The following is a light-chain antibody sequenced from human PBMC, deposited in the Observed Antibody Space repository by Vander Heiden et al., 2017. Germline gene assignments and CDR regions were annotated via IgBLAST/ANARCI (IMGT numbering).Light chain of an antibody. V-gene: IGLV2-23*01. Sequence: QSALTQPASVSGSPGQSLTISCTGTSSDVGSYNLVSWYQQHPGKAPKLMMYEGSKRPSGVSNRFSGSKSGNTASLTISGLQAEDEADYYCCSYAGSSNVVFGGGTKLTVL. CDR2: EGS. CDR1: SSDVGSYNL. CDR3: CSYAGSSNVV. J-gene: IGLJ2*01.